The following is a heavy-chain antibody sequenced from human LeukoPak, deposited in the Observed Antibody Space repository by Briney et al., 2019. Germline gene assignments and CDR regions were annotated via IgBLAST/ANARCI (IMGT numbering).Heavy chain of an antibody. J-gene: IGHJ4*02. D-gene: IGHD6-6*01. V-gene: IGHV4-34*01. CDR2: INHSGST. CDR1: GGSISSNF. CDR3: ARLSEKLNLFSSSCGFDY. Sequence: SETLILTCTFSGGSISSNFWSWIRQPPGKGLEWIGEINHSGSTNYNPSLKSRVPISVNTSKNHLSLRLSSVTAADTAVYYCARLSEKLNLFSSSCGFDYWGQGTLVTVSS.